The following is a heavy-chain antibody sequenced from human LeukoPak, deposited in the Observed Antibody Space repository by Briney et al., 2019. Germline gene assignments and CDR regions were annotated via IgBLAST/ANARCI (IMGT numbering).Heavy chain of an antibody. Sequence: SVRVSCKLSGGTFNVTHINWVRHAPGQGLEWMGSISPLFGPAHYAQKFQGRVTITPDASTNSIYMEMTSLRSEDTAFYYCARGGAFDVWGHGTLVTVS. CDR2: ISPLFGPA. CDR1: GGTFNVTH. J-gene: IGHJ3*01. CDR3: ARGGAFDV. V-gene: IGHV1-69*13.